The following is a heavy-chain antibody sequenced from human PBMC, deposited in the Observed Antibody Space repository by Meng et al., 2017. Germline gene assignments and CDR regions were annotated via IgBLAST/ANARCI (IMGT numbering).Heavy chain of an antibody. J-gene: IGHJ4*02. CDR2: IYYSGST. Sequence: SEILSLTCTVSGGSISSSSYYWGWIRQPPGKGLEWIGSIYYSGSTYYNPSLKSRVTISVDTSKNQFSLKLSSVTAADTAVYYCAREEVAVAGTPRSWGQGTLVTVSS. CDR1: GGSISSSSYY. CDR3: AREEVAVAGTPRS. D-gene: IGHD6-19*01. V-gene: IGHV4-39*07.